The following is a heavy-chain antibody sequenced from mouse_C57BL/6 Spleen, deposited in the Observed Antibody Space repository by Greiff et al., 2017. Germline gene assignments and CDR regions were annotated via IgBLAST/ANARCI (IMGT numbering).Heavy chain of an antibody. J-gene: IGHJ3*01. CDR2: ISYDGSN. CDR1: GYSITSGYY. CDR3: ARDGYYYGSSPFAY. Sequence: ESGPGLVKPSQSLSLTCSVTGYSITSGYYWNWNRQFPGNKLEWMGYISYDGSNNYNPSLKNRISITRDTSKNQFFLKLNSVTTEDTATYYCARDGYYYGSSPFAYWGQGTLVTVSA. D-gene: IGHD1-1*01. V-gene: IGHV3-6*01.